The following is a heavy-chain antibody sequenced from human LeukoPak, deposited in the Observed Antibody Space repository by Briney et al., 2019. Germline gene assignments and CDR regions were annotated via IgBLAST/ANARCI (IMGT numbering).Heavy chain of an antibody. D-gene: IGHD6-6*01. CDR2: ISGSGVNT. V-gene: IGHV3-23*01. CDR1: GFTLSSYW. J-gene: IGHJ4*02. Sequence: GGSLRLSCVASGFTLSSYWMSWVRQAPGKRLEWVSSISGSGVNTYYADSVKGRFTIFRDNSKNTLYLQMNSLRVEDTAVYYCAKEIVPPSGYYFDYWGQGTLVTVSS. CDR3: AKEIVPPSGYYFDY.